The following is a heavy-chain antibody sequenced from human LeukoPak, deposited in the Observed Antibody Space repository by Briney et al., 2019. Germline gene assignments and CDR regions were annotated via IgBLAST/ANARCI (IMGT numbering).Heavy chain of an antibody. J-gene: IGHJ6*03. CDR3: ARVVSLGVYYYYYMDV. V-gene: IGHV4-34*01. D-gene: IGHD5/OR15-5a*01. CDR1: GGFFSGYY. Sequence: SETLSLTCAVYGGFFSGYYWSWIRQPPGKGLEWIGEINHSGSTNYNPSLKSRVTISVDTSKNQFSLKLSSVTAADTAVYYCARVVSLGVYYYYYMDVWGKGTTVTVSS. CDR2: INHSGST.